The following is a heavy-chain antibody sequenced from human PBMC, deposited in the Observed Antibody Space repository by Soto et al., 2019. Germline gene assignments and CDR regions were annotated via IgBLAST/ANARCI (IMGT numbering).Heavy chain of an antibody. CDR1: GYTLTELS. CDR3: ATDLLSYYGSGRRDFDY. V-gene: IGHV1-24*01. J-gene: IGHJ4*02. Sequence: GASVKVSCKVSGYTLTELSMHWVRQAPGKGLEWMGGFDPEDGETIYAQKFQGRVTMTEDTSTDTAYMELSSLRSEDTAVYYCATDLLSYYGSGRRDFDYWGQGTLVTVSS. D-gene: IGHD3-10*01. CDR2: FDPEDGET.